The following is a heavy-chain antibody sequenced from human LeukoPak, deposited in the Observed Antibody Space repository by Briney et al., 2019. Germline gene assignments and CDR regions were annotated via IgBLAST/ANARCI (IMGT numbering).Heavy chain of an antibody. J-gene: IGHJ3*02. V-gene: IGHV3-53*01. CDR1: GFTVSSDS. CDR2: IYSGGST. Sequence: GGSLRLSCTVSGFTVSSDSMSWVRQAPGKGLEWVSFIYSGGSTHYSDSVKGRFTISRDNSKNTLYLQMNSLRAEDTAVYYCARSLIDYGGSYDAFDIWGQGTMVTISS. D-gene: IGHD4-23*01. CDR3: ARSLIDYGGSYDAFDI.